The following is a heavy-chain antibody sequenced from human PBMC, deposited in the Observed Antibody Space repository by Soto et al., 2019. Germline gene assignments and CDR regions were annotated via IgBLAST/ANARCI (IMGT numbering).Heavy chain of an antibody. CDR1: GSSFTSSW. CDR2: IDPSDSYT. Sequence: PGDPRRISCKGFGSSFTSSWICWVRQMPGKGLEWMGRIDPSDSYTNYSPSFQGHVTISADKSISTAYLQWSSLKASDTAMYYCARGYCSSTSCPQYYYYYGMDVWGQGTTVTVAS. D-gene: IGHD2-2*01. J-gene: IGHJ6*02. CDR3: ARGYCSSTSCPQYYYYYGMDV. V-gene: IGHV5-10-1*01.